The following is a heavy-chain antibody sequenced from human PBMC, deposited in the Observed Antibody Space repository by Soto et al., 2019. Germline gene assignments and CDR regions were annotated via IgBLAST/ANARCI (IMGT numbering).Heavy chain of an antibody. CDR3: AKDRDVTTVIYYFDY. Sequence: VQLVESGGGLVKPGGSLRLSCAASGFTFSSYGMHWVRQAPGKGLEWVAVISYDGSNKYYADSVKGRFTISRDNSKNTLYLQMNSLRAEDTAVYYCAKDRDVTTVIYYFDYWGQGTLVTVSS. D-gene: IGHD4-17*01. CDR1: GFTFSSYG. V-gene: IGHV3-30*18. J-gene: IGHJ4*02. CDR2: ISYDGSNK.